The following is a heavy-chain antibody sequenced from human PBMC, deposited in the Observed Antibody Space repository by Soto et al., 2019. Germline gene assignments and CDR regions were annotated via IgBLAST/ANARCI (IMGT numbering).Heavy chain of an antibody. D-gene: IGHD2-15*01. CDR1: GFTFSSYS. Sequence: GGSLRLSCAASGFTFSSYSMNWVRQAPGKGLEWVSYISSSSSTIYYADSVKGRFTISRDNAKNSLYLQMNSLRAEDTAVYYCASGSASTPLRARDAFDIWGQGTMVTVSS. V-gene: IGHV3-48*01. CDR2: ISSSSSTI. J-gene: IGHJ3*02. CDR3: ASGSASTPLRARDAFDI.